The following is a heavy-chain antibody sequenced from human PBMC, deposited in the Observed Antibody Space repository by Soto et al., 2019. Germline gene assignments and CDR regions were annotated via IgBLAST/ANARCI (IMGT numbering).Heavy chain of an antibody. CDR2: INAGNGNT. J-gene: IGHJ5*02. D-gene: IGHD5-18*01. CDR1: GYTFTSYA. CDR3: ARGGYSYGNNWFDP. Sequence: ASVTVSCQASGYTFTSYAMHWVRQAPGQRLEWMGWINAGNGNTKYSQKFQGWVTMTRDTSISTAYMELSRLRSDDTAVYYCARGGYSYGNNWFDPWGQGTLVTVSS. V-gene: IGHV1-3*01.